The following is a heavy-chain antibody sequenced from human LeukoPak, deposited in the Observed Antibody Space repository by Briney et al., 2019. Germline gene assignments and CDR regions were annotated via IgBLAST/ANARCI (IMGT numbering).Heavy chain of an antibody. V-gene: IGHV4-34*01. Sequence: SETLSLTCAVYGGSFSGYYWSWIRQPPGKGLEWIGEINHSGSTNYNPSLKSRVTISVDTSKNQFSLKLSSVTAADTAVYYCARARYYYDSSGRRYYFDYWGQGTLVTVSS. CDR2: INHSGST. J-gene: IGHJ4*02. CDR3: ARARYYYDSSGRRYYFDY. D-gene: IGHD3-22*01. CDR1: GGSFSGYY.